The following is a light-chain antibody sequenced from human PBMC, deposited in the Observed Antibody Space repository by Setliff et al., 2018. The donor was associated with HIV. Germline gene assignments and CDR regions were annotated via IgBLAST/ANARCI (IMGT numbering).Light chain of an antibody. CDR2: HDH. V-gene: IGLV1-44*01. J-gene: IGLJ1*01. CDR1: SSNIGTNT. Sequence: QSVLTQPPSVSASPGQEVTISCSGSSSNIGTNTVSWYQQLPGAAPKLLFCHDHQCPPRVPARFSGSKSGTSASLAISGLQSEDEADYYCAAWDDSLNAFYVFGTGTKVTVL. CDR3: AAWDDSLNAFYV.